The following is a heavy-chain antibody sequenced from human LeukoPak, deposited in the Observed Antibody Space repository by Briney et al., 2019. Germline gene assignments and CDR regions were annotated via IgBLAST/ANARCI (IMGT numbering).Heavy chain of an antibody. D-gene: IGHD6-13*01. CDR2: ISSSSSYI. CDR1: GFTFSSYS. V-gene: IGHV3-21*04. J-gene: IGHJ4*02. Sequence: GGSLRLSCAASGFTFSSYSMNWVRQAPGKGLEWVSSISSSSSYIYYADSVKGRFTISRDNAKNMLYLQVNSLRAEDTAVYYCARDGAAAVPRWGQGTLVTVSS. CDR3: ARDGAAAVPR.